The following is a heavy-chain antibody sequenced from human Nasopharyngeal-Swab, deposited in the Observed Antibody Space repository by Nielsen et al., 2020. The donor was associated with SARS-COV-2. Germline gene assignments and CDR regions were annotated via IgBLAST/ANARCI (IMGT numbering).Heavy chain of an antibody. Sequence: GESLKISCAASGFTFSDYYMSWIRQAPGKGLEWVSYISSSGSTIYYADSVKGRFTISRDNSKNTVFLQMNSLRAEDTALFFCAKDGGGWLTSGWYYFDFWGQGSQVTVSS. CDR1: GFTFSDYY. D-gene: IGHD6-19*01. CDR2: ISSSGSTI. CDR3: AKDGGGWLTSGWYYFDF. V-gene: IGHV3-11*01. J-gene: IGHJ4*02.